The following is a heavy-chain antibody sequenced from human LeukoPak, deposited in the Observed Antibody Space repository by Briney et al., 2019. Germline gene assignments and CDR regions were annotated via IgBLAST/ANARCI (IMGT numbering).Heavy chain of an antibody. J-gene: IGHJ4*02. CDR3: ARVGGYCSGGSCYAVGPPYYFDY. D-gene: IGHD2-15*01. CDR1: GFTVSSNY. CDR2: IYSGGST. Sequence: GGSLRLSCAASGFTVSSNYMSWVRQAPGKGLEWVSVIYSGGSTYYADSVKGRFTISRDNSKNTLYLQMNSLRAEDTAVYYCARVGGYCSGGSCYAVGPPYYFDYWGQGTLVTVSS. V-gene: IGHV3-53*01.